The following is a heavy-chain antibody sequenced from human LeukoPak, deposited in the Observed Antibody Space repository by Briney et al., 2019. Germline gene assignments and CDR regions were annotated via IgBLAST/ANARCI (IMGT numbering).Heavy chain of an antibody. CDR1: GYTFTSYG. CDR3: ARVRLAKGPGDY. Sequence: APLKVSCKASGYTFTSYGISWVRQAPGQGLEWMGWISAYNVNTNYAQKLQGRVTMTTDTSTSTAYLELRRLRSDYTAVYYCARVRLAKGPGDYWGQGTLVTVSS. CDR2: ISAYNVNT. V-gene: IGHV1-18*01. J-gene: IGHJ4*02. D-gene: IGHD3-10*01.